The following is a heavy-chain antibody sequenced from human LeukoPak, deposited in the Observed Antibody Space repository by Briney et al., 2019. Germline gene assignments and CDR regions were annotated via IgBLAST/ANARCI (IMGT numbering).Heavy chain of an antibody. CDR2: IYYSGST. CDR1: GGSISSYY. D-gene: IGHD6-6*01. J-gene: IGHJ3*02. Sequence: RSGTLSLTCTVSGGSISSYYWSWIRQPPGKGLEWIGYIYYSGSTNYTPSLKSRVTISVDTSKNQFSLKLSSVTAADTAVYYCARGSAGKYSSSSPDAFDIWGQGTMVTVSS. V-gene: IGHV4-59*01. CDR3: ARGSAGKYSSSSPDAFDI.